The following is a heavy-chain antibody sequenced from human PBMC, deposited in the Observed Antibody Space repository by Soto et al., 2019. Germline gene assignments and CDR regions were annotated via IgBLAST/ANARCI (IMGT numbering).Heavy chain of an antibody. CDR2: IYSGGST. CDR3: ARDRVSRKGYYYGMDV. Sequence: GGSLRLSCAASGFTVSSNYMSWVRQAPGKGLEWVSVIYSGGSTYYADSVKGRFTISRDNSKNTLYLQMNSLRAEDTAVYYCARDRVSRKGYYYGMDVWGQGTTVTVSS. CDR1: GFTVSSNY. D-gene: IGHD3-3*02. V-gene: IGHV3-53*01. J-gene: IGHJ6*02.